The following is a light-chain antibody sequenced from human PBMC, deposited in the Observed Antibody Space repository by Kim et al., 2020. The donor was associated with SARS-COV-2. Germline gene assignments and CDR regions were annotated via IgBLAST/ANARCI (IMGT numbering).Light chain of an antibody. J-gene: IGKJ5*01. CDR2: GAS. CDR3: QQAVATPLT. V-gene: IGKV3-20*01. CDR1: QSVSSSS. Sequence: SAEERATLSCRASQSVSSSSLAWYQQNRGQAPRLLIYGASIRAPGIPDRFSGSGSATDFTLTINRLEPEDSAVYYCQQAVATPLTFGQGTRLEIK.